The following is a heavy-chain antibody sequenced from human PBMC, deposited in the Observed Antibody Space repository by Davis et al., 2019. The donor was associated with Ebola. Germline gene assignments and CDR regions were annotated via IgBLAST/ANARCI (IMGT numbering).Heavy chain of an antibody. CDR2: ISGGGGST. D-gene: IGHD6-19*01. CDR1: GFTFSTYG. J-gene: IGHJ6*04. CDR3: AKGGSGWPSDYSYGMGV. Sequence: GESLKISCAASGFTFSTYGMNWVRQAPGKGLEWVSRISGGGGSTYYADSVKGRFTISRDNSKNTLYLQMNSLRVEDTAVYYCAKGGSGWPSDYSYGMGVWGKGTTVTVSS. V-gene: IGHV3-23*01.